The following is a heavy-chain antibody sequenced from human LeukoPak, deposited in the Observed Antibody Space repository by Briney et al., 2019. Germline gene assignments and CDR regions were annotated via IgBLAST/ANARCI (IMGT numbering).Heavy chain of an antibody. Sequence: GGSLRLSCAASGFTFSSYEMNWVRQAPGKGLEWVSYISSSGSTIYYADSVKGRFTISRDNAKNSLYLQMNSLRAEDTAVYYCARDGSGGEVVTPYFDYWGQGTLVTVSS. J-gene: IGHJ4*02. CDR3: ARDGSGGEVVTPYFDY. D-gene: IGHD4-23*01. V-gene: IGHV3-48*03. CDR2: ISSSGSTI. CDR1: GFTFSSYE.